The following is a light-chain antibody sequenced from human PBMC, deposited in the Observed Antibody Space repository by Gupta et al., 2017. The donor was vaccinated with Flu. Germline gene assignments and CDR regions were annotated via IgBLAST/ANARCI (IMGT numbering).Light chain of an antibody. J-gene: IGKJ4*01. CDR3: QQSNRTPLI. Sequence: DIQMTQSPSSLSAFVGDRVTITCRTSQSISNYLNWYQQKPGKAPKLLIYAASSLQSGVPSRFSGSGSGTDFILTISRLQPEDFATYYCQQSNRTPLIFGGGTKVEI. CDR2: AAS. V-gene: IGKV1-39*01. CDR1: QSISNY.